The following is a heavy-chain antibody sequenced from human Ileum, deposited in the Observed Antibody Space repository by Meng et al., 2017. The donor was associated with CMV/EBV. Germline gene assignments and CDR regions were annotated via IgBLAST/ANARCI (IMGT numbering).Heavy chain of an antibody. CDR2: IDCSSTYM. V-gene: IGHV3-21*01. Sequence: ESLRLSCAASGFTFSRHSMNWVRQAPGKGLEWVSSIDCSSTYMYHEDSVKGRFTISRDNAKNSLYLQMHSLRAEDTAVYYCASYCSGDNCYPGLEVWGQGTTVTVSS. J-gene: IGHJ6*02. CDR3: ASYCSGDNCYPGLEV. D-gene: IGHD2-15*01. CDR1: GFTFSRHS.